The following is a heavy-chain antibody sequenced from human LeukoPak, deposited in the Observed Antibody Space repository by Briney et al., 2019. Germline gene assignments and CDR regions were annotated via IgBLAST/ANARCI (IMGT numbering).Heavy chain of an antibody. CDR3: ARGKSGYDYGLDH. J-gene: IGHJ4*02. V-gene: IGHV1-69*05. CDR1: GGTFSRHA. CDR2: LIPVFGTT. D-gene: IGHD5-12*01. Sequence: ASVKVSCKASGGTFSRHAISWERQAPGQGLEWVGGLIPVFGTTNYAEKFQGRVTITTDESTRTSYMELRSLKSDDTAVYYCARGKSGYDYGLDHRGQGILVIVSS.